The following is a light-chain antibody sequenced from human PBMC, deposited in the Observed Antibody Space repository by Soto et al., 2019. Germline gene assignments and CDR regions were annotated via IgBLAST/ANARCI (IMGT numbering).Light chain of an antibody. CDR2: EVT. CDR3: ASYAGTKLFV. V-gene: IGLV2-8*01. CDR1: SSDVGGYNY. J-gene: IGLJ1*01. Sequence: QSALTQPPSASGSPGQSLTISCTGTSSDVGGYNYVPWYQQRPGKAPKLVIYEVTKRPSGVPDRFSGSKSGSTASLTVSGLQADDEAEYYCASYAGTKLFVFGSGTKVTVL.